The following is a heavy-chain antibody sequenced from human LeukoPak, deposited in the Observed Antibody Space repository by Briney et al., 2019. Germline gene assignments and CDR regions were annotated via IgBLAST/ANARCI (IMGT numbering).Heavy chain of an antibody. CDR2: ISAYNGNT. D-gene: IGHD2-2*01. J-gene: IGHJ4*02. CDR3: ARDCGTICYLGTNKLDY. CDR1: GYTFTSYG. V-gene: IGHV1-18*04. Sequence: GASVKVSCKASGYTFTSYGISWVRQAPGQGLEWMGWISAYNGNTNYAQKLQGRVTMTTDTSTSTAYMELRSLRSDDTAVYYCARDCGTICYLGTNKLDYWGQGTLVTVSS.